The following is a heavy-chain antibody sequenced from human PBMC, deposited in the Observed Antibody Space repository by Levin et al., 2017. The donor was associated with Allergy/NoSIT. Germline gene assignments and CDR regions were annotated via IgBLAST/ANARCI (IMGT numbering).Heavy chain of an antibody. J-gene: IGHJ6*03. V-gene: IGHV4-39*01. D-gene: IGHD6-13*01. Sequence: SQTLSLTCTVSGGSISSSSYYWGWIRQPPGKGLEWIGSIYYSGSTYYNPSLKSRVTISVDTSKNQFSLKLSSVTAADTAVYYCASGYSSSWRRFMGANYYMDVWGKGTTVTVSS. CDR3: ASGYSSSWRRFMGANYYMDV. CDR2: IYYSGST. CDR1: GGSISSSSYY.